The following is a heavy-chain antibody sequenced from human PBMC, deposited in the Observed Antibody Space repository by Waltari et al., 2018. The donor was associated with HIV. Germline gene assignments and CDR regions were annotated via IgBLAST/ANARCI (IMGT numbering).Heavy chain of an antibody. D-gene: IGHD3-3*01. J-gene: IGHJ6*02. Sequence: QLQLQESGPGLVKPSETLSLTCTVSGGSISSSSYYWGWIRQPPGKGLEWIGSIYYSGSTYYNPSLKSRVTISVDTSKNQFALKLSSVTAADTAVYYCAREWEHITIFGVVPYGMDVWGQGTTVTVSS. CDR2: IYYSGST. CDR3: AREWEHITIFGVVPYGMDV. V-gene: IGHV4-39*07. CDR1: GGSISSSSYY.